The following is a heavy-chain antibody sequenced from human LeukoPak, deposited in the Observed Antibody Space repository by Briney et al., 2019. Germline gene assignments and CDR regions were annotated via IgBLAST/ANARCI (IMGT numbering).Heavy chain of an antibody. V-gene: IGHV3-21*01. D-gene: IGHD3-22*01. J-gene: IGHJ4*02. CDR2: ISSSSSYI. CDR1: GFTFSSYS. Sequence: PGGSLRLSCAASGFTFSSYSMNWFRQAPGKGLEWVSSISSSSSYIYYADSVKGRFTISRDNDKNSLYLQMNSLRAEDTAVYYCASITSRYDSSGYYSAVDYWGQGTLVTVSS. CDR3: ASITSRYDSSGYYSAVDY.